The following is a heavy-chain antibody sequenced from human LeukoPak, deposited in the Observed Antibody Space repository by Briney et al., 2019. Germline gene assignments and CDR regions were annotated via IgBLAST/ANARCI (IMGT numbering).Heavy chain of an antibody. V-gene: IGHV4-39*06. CDR3: VRVVRPFVDP. Sequence: SETLSLTCTVSGGSISSRSDYWGWIRQPPGKGLEWIGSIYYSGSTYYNPPLKSRVTISVDTSKNQFALKLSSVTAADTAVYYCVRVVRPFVDPWGQGTLVTVSS. CDR2: IYYSGST. J-gene: IGHJ5*02. CDR1: GGSISSRSDY. D-gene: IGHD3-10*01.